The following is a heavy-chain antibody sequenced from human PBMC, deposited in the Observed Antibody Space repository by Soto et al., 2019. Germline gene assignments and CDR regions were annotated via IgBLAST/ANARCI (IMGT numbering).Heavy chain of an antibody. V-gene: IGHV3-23*01. CDR3: EKDGDSISRNKPLDS. J-gene: IGHJ4*02. D-gene: IGHD3-22*01. Sequence: GALLPPCSVSGFTVSSNYMSGVRQAAGKGLEWVSSISVSGDRTFYADSVKGRFTISRDNSRNTLHLHMNSLRAEDTAVYYCEKDGDSISRNKPLDSWGQGTLVTVYS. CDR2: ISVSGDRT. CDR1: GFTVSSNY.